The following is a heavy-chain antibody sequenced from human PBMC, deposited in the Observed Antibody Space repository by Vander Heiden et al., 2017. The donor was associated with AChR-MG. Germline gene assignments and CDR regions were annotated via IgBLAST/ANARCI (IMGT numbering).Heavy chain of an antibody. CDR1: GFTFSGYG. D-gene: IGHD6-19*01. Sequence: QVQLVESGGGVVQPGRSLRISWAASGFTFSGYGMHWVRQAPGKGLEWVAVIWYDGSNKYYADSVKGRFTISRDNSKNTLYLQMNSLRAEDTAVYYCARDKAVAGISTWFDPWGQGTLVTVSS. V-gene: IGHV3-33*01. CDR3: ARDKAVAGISTWFDP. CDR2: IWYDGSNK. J-gene: IGHJ5*02.